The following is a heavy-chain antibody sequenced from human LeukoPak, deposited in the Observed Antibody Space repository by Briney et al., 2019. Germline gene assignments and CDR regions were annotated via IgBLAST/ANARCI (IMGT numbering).Heavy chain of an antibody. CDR2: INHSGST. CDR1: GESFSGYY. V-gene: IGHV4-34*01. Sequence: PSETLSLTCAVYGESFSGYYWSWIRQPPGKGLEWIGEINHSGSTNYNPSLTSRATISVDTSKNQFSLKLSSVTAADTAVYYCARGLTGYSSGWYGVKYYFDYWGQGTLVTVSS. J-gene: IGHJ4*02. CDR3: ARGLTGYSSGWYGVKYYFDY. D-gene: IGHD6-19*01.